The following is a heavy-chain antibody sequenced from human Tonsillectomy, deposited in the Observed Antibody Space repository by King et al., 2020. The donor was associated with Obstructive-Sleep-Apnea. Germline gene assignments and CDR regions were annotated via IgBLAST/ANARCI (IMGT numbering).Heavy chain of an antibody. CDR3: ARGDVVRGVITDY. Sequence: VQLVESGGGLVKPGGSLRLSCAASGFTFSDYYMSWVRQSPGKGLEWVSYISRSDSTIYYADSVKGRFTISRDNGKNSLYLQMNSLRAEDTAVYYCARGDVVRGVITDYWGQGTLVTVSS. CDR1: GFTFSDYY. V-gene: IGHV3-11*01. J-gene: IGHJ4*02. D-gene: IGHD3-10*01. CDR2: ISRSDSTI.